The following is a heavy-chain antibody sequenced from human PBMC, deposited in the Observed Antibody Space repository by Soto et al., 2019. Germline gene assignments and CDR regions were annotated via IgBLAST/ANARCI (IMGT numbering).Heavy chain of an antibody. CDR1: GGSISSSSYY. D-gene: IGHD2-15*01. J-gene: IGHJ6*02. V-gene: IGHV4-39*07. CDR2: FYYSWST. Sequence: SETLSLTCTVSGGSISSSSYYWGWIRQPPGKGLEWIGSFYYSWSTYYNPSLKSRVTISVDTSKNQFSLKLSFVTAADTAVYYCARARRGLGYCSGGSCFYYYSGMDVWGQGTTVTVSS. CDR3: ARARRGLGYCSGGSCFYYYSGMDV.